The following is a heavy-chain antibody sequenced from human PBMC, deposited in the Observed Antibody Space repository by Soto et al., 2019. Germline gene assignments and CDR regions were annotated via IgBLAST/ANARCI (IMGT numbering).Heavy chain of an antibody. V-gene: IGHV4-39*01. CDR2: VYYRGST. J-gene: IGHJ4*01. CDR1: GASISSSSYY. Sequence: SETLSLTCTVSGASISSSSYYWGWIRQPPGKGLEWIGNVYYRGSTYYSPSLKSRVIVSVDTSNNVFSLRLSSVTAADTAVYYCVRQVSATGYYFDNWRHGSLVTVSS. D-gene: IGHD3-10*01. CDR3: VRQVSATGYYFDN.